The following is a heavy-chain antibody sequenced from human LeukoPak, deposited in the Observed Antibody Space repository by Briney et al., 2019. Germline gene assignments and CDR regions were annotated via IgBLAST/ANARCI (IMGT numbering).Heavy chain of an antibody. CDR2: INHSGST. D-gene: IGHD6-13*01. V-gene: IGHV4-34*01. Sequence: SETLSLTCAVYGGSFSGHYWSWIRQPPGKGLEWIGEINHSGSTNYNPSLKSRVTLSVDTSKNQFSLKLSSVTAADTAVYYCARGRLGSSWYRPLDYWGQGTLVTVSS. CDR1: GGSFSGHY. J-gene: IGHJ4*02. CDR3: ARGRLGSSWYRPLDY.